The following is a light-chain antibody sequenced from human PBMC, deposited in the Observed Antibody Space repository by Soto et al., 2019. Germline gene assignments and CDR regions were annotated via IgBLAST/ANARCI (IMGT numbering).Light chain of an antibody. J-gene: IGKJ1*01. V-gene: IGKV3-15*01. CDR1: QSVSNN. CDR3: QQYHTYPRT. CDR2: GSS. Sequence: EIVMTQSPATLSVSPGERVTLSCRASQSVSNNLVWYQQKPGQAPRLLMYGSSIRATGIPARFSGSGSGTEFTLSISSLQPDDFATYYCQQYHTYPRTFGQGTKVDIK.